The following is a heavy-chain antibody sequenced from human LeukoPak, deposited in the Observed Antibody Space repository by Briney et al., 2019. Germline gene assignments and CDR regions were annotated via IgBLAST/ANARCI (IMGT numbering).Heavy chain of an antibody. J-gene: IGHJ6*03. CDR3: ARGDVYYYYYMDV. D-gene: IGHD2-21*02. CDR1: GYTFTGYY. CDR2: INPNSGGT. Sequence: ASVKVSCKSSGYTFTGYYMRWVREAPGQGLEWMGWINPNSGGTNYAQKFQGRVTMTRDTSISTAYMELSRLRSDDTAVYYCARGDVYYYYYMDVWGKGTTVTVSS. V-gene: IGHV1-2*02.